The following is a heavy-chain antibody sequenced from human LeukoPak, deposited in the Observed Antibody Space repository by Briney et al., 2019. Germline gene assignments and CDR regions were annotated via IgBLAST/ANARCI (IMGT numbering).Heavy chain of an antibody. V-gene: IGHV3-21*04. D-gene: IGHD3-22*01. CDR3: ARDLPWDYYDSSGYYFDY. CDR2: ISYTGTYI. Sequence: GGSLRLSCAASAFSLNAYNMNWVRQAPGKGLEWVSSISYTGTYIYYADSVKGRFTISRDNAKNSLYLQMNSLRAEDTAVYYCARDLPWDYYDSSGYYFDYWGQETLVTVSS. J-gene: IGHJ4*02. CDR1: AFSLNAYN.